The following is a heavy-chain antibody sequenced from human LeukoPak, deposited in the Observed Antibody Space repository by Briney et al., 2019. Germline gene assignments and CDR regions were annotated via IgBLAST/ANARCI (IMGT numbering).Heavy chain of an antibody. D-gene: IGHD5-18*01. CDR1: GGSISSYY. CDR3: ARAVDTAMTLDY. J-gene: IGHJ4*02. V-gene: IGHV4-59*01. CDR2: IYYSGST. Sequence: KSSETLSLTCTVSGGSISSYYWSWIRQPPGKGLGWIGYIYYSGSTNYNPSLKSRVTISVDTSKNQFSLKLSSVTAADTAVYYCARAVDTAMTLDYWGQGTLVTVSS.